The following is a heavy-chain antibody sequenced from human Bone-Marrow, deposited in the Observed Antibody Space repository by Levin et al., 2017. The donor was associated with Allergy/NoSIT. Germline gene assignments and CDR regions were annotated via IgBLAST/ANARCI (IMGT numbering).Heavy chain of an antibody. Sequence: GASVKVSCKASGGTFSSHAISWVRQAPGQGLQWMGGVVPLFVTPDYTQTFKDRLTITADESTATAFMELTGLGPEDSAVYYCARSAMAARRHYYYYFMDVWGTGTTVIVSS. CDR2: VVPLFVTP. CDR3: ARSAMAARRHYYYYFMDV. D-gene: IGHD6-6*01. V-gene: IGHV1-69*13. CDR1: GGTFSSHA. J-gene: IGHJ6*03.